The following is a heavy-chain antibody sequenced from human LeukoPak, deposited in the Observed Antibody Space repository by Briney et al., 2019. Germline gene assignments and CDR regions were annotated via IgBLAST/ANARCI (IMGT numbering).Heavy chain of an antibody. CDR2: IYYSGST. D-gene: IGHD3-3*01. J-gene: IGHJ1*01. CDR1: GGSISSSSYY. V-gene: IGHV4-39*07. CDR3: ARVKKSTADSGYYDFWSGYLHH. Sequence: PSETLSLTCTVSGGSISSSSYYWGWIRQPPGKGLEWIGSIYYSGSTYYNPSLKSRVTISVDTSKNQFSLKLSSVTAADTAVYYCARVKKSTADSGYYDFWSGYLHHWGQGTLVTVSS.